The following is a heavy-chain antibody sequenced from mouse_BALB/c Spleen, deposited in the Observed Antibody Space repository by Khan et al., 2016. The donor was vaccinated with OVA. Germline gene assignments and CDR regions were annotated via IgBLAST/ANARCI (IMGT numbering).Heavy chain of an antibody. Sequence: QMQLEESGPGLAAPSQSLSITCTISGFSLTNYGVHWVRQPPGKGLEWLVVIWNDGSTSYNSALKSRLTITKDNSQSQVFLKINRLQTDDTAIYFCARQPYYHYNIMDYWGQGTSVTVSS. V-gene: IGHV2-6-1*01. CDR2: IWNDGST. CDR1: GFSLTNYG. D-gene: IGHD2-10*01. J-gene: IGHJ4*01. CDR3: ARQPYYHYNIMDY.